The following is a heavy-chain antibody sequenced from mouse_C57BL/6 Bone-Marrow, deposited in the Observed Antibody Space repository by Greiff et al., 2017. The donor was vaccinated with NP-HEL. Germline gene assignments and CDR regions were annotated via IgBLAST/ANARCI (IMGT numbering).Heavy chain of an antibody. V-gene: IGHV3-6*01. D-gene: IGHD1-1*01. J-gene: IGHJ2*01. CDR2: ISYDGSN. Sequence: DVHLVESGPGLVKPSQSLSLTCSVTGYSITSGYYWNWIRQFPGNKLEWMGYISYDGSNNYNPSLKNRISITRDTSKNQFFLKLNSVTTEDTATYYCARVYYPYYFDYWGQGTTLTVSS. CDR1: GYSITSGYY. CDR3: ARVYYPYYFDY.